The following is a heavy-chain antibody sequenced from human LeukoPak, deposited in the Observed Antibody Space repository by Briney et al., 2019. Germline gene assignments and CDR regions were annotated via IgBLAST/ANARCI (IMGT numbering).Heavy chain of an antibody. D-gene: IGHD6-13*01. V-gene: IGHV4-59*01. CDR1: GGSXXXYY. Sequence: XTCXXXGGSXXXYYWSWIRQPPGKGLEWIGYIYYSGSTNYNPSLKSRVTISVDTSKNQFSLKLSSVTAADTAVYYCARGRRSSWFDYWGQGTLVTVSS. CDR2: IYYSGST. CDR3: ARGRRSSWFDY. J-gene: IGHJ4*02.